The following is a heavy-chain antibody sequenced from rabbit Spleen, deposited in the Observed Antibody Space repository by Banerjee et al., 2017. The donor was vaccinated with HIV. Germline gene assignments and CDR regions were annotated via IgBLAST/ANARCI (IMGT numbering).Heavy chain of an antibody. Sequence: LVEYGGDVVQPGASLTLTCTASGFDFSAYTFMCWVRQAPGKGLEWIACIDSGSRDFAYYASWAKGRFTISKTSSTTVTLQMTSLTVADTATYFCARDLVTVIGWNFNLWGPGTLVTVS. CDR3: ARDLVTVIGWNFNL. D-gene: IGHD1-1*01. CDR1: GFDFSAYTF. J-gene: IGHJ4*01. V-gene: IGHV1S40*01. CDR2: IDSGSRDFA.